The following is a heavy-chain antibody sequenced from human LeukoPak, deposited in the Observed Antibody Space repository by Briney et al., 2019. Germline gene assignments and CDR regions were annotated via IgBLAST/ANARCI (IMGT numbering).Heavy chain of an antibody. V-gene: IGHV4-59*02. CDR1: GFTVSSNY. CDR3: ATSGTTGYYYYMDV. D-gene: IGHD1-1*01. J-gene: IGHJ6*03. CDR2: IYYSGDT. Sequence: GSLRLSCAASGFTVSSNYMSWIRQPPGKGLEWIGCIYYSGDTNYNSSLKSRVNISVDTSKDQFSLKLSSVTAADTAVYYCATSGTTGYYYYMDVWGKGTTVTVSS.